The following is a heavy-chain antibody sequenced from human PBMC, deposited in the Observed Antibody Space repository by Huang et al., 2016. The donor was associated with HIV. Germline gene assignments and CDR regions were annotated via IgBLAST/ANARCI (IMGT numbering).Heavy chain of an antibody. Sequence: QVHLVQSGAEVKKPGASVKISCKASGYTFSYNALHWVRRAPGQRLEWMGCSNGRNGETRDSQKFQGRVTITKDTSATTVYMERRSLRSEDTAVYYCATSLPFSGNECFDIWGHGTMVTVSS. D-gene: IGHD1-26*01. CDR3: ATSLPFSGNECFDI. V-gene: IGHV1-3*01. CDR1: GYTFSYNA. J-gene: IGHJ3*02. CDR2: SNGRNGET.